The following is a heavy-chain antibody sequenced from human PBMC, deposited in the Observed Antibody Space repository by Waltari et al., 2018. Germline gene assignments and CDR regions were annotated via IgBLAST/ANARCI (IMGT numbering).Heavy chain of an antibody. CDR1: GFTFSSNS. CDR2: IRSSVSTI. J-gene: IGHJ4*02. D-gene: IGHD5-12*01. Sequence: EVQLVESGGGLVQPGGSLRLSCAASGFTFSSNSMNWVRQAPGKGLEWVSYIRSSVSTIDDAASVKGGFTISRDNAKNSLYLQMNSLRAEDTAVYYCAREQYGGYWVDYWGQGTLVTVSS. V-gene: IGHV3-48*01. CDR3: AREQYGGYWVDY.